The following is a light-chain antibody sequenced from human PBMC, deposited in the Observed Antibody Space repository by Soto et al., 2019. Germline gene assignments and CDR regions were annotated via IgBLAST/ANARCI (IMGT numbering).Light chain of an antibody. CDR2: GAS. J-gene: IGKJ1*01. V-gene: IGKV3-15*01. CDR1: QRVSSN. CDR3: QQYNNWPRT. Sequence: EIVMTQAPATLSVSPVERATLSCRASQRVSSNLAWYQQKPGQAPRLLIYGASTRATGIPARFSGSGSGTEFTLTISSLQSEDFAVYYCQQYNNWPRTFGQGTKVDIK.